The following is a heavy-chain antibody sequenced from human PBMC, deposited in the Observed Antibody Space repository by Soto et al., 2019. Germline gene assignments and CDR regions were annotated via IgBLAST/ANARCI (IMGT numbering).Heavy chain of an antibody. CDR3: ARGRGYCGGDWYFDRGVDC. D-gene: IGHD2-21*02. V-gene: IGHV4-61*01. CDR2: IYYSVST. J-gene: IGHJ4*02. Sequence: QVQLQESGPGLVKPSETLSLTCTVSGGSVSSGSYYWSWIRQPPGKGLEWIGYIYYSVSTNYNPSLKSRVTISVDTSKNQFSLKLSSVTAADTAVYYCARGRGYCGGDWYFDRGVDCWGQGTRVTVSS. CDR1: GGSVSSGSYY.